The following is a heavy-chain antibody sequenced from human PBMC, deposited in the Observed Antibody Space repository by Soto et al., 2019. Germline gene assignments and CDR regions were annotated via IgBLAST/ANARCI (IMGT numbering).Heavy chain of an antibody. CDR3: ARGGPPINALAL. CDR2: INPTSDYT. V-gene: IGHV1-46*01. Sequence: QVQLVQSGAEVKQPGASVKISCKASGYTLSSNYLHWVRQAPGQGLEWMGMINPTSDYTNFAQKFTGRVLLTKDASTSTVYMELASLTLDDTAVYFCARGGPPINALALWGKGTMVAVSS. J-gene: IGHJ3*01. CDR1: GYTLSSNY.